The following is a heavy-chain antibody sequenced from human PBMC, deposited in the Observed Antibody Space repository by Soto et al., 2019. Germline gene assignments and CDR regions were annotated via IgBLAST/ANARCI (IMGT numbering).Heavy chain of an antibody. V-gene: IGHV3-9*01. J-gene: IGHJ4*02. Sequence: EVQLVESGGGLVQPGRSLRLYCAASGFTFEDYAMHWVRQAPGKGLEWVSGIRWNSGSIGYADSVKGRFTISRDNAKNSLYQQMNSVRAEDTDLYYCAKETRAFNWNYGAYFGYWGQGTLVTVSS. CDR3: AKETRAFNWNYGAYFGY. D-gene: IGHD1-7*01. CDR2: IRWNSGSI. CDR1: GFTFEDYA.